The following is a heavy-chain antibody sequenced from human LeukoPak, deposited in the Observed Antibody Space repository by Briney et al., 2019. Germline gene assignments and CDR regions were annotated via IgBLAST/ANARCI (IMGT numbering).Heavy chain of an antibody. CDR2: IYTSGST. V-gene: IGHV4-4*07. J-gene: IGHJ5*02. Sequence: PSETLSLTCTVSGVSISSYYWSWIRQPAGKGLEWIGRIYTSGSTNYNPSLKSRVTMSVDTSKNQFSLKLSSVTAADTAVYYCARNQGSGSYYFPNWFDPWGQGTLVTVSS. CDR3: ARNQGSGSYYFPNWFDP. CDR1: GVSISSYY. D-gene: IGHD3-10*01.